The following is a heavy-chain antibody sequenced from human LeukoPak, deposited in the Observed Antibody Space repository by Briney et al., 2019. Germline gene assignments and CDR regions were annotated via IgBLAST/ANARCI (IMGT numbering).Heavy chain of an antibody. CDR2: TYYRSTGYN. V-gene: IGHV6-1*01. D-gene: IGHD2-2*01. CDR3: ARRLTQYDCFDP. CDR1: GDSVSSNSVT. J-gene: IGHJ5*02. Sequence: PSQTLSLTCAISGDSVSSNSVTWNWIRQSPSRGLEWLGRTYYRSTGYNDYAVSVRGRITVNPDTSKNQFSLHLNSVTPEDTAVYYCARRLTQYDCFDPWGQGILVTVSS.